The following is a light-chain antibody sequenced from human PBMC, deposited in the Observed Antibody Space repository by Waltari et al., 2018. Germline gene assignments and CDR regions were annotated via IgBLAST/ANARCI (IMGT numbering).Light chain of an antibody. J-gene: IGKJ4*01. CDR1: QGISNY. V-gene: IGKV1-27*01. CDR2: GVS. Sequence: DIQMTQSPSSLSASVGDSVRITFRASQGISNYLAWYQEKPGKIPKLLIYGVSSLQSGVPSRFSGSGYGTVFTLTISSLQPEDVATYYCQNYDSVPLTFGGGTKVEIK. CDR3: QNYDSVPLT.